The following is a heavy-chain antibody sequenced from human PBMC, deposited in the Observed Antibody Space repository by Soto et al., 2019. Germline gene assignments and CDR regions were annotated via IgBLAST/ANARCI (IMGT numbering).Heavy chain of an antibody. CDR2: INHSGST. CDR3: ARGPDCSSTSCAIDY. D-gene: IGHD2-2*01. Sequence: QVQLQQWGAGLLKPSETLSLTCAVYGGSFSGYFWTWIRQPPGKGLEWIGEINHSGSTNYNPSLKSRVTISVDTSKNQFSLKLSSVTAADTAVYYCARGPDCSSTSCAIDYWGQGTLVTVSS. J-gene: IGHJ4*02. V-gene: IGHV4-34*01. CDR1: GGSFSGYF.